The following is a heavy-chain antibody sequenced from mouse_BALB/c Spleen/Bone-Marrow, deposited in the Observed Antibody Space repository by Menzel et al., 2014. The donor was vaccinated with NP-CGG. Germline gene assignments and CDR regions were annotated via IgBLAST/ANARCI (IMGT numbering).Heavy chain of an antibody. CDR3: VTSTYFDV. CDR2: IRSKSNNYAT. Sequence: EVKLMESGGGLVQPKGSLKLSCAASEFTFXTYAMNWVRQAPGKDLEWVARIRSKSNNYATYYADSVKDKFTISRDDSQSLLYLQMNNLKTEDTAMYYCVTSTYFDVWGAGTTVTVSS. CDR1: EFTFXTYA. J-gene: IGHJ1*01. D-gene: IGHD6-1*01. V-gene: IGHV10-1*02.